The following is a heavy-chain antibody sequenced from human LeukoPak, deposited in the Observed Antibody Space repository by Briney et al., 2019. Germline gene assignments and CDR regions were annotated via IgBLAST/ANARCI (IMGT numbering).Heavy chain of an antibody. CDR3: ARDSTYYYDSGSSGPHYFDN. CDR1: GFTCSNYA. Sequence: PGKSLRLSCAAPGFTCSNYAMHWVRQAPGKGLEWVSLISSGGTYEYYADSVKGRFTISRDNSKNTLYLQLNSLRAEDTAVYYCARDSTYYYDSGSSGPHYFDNWGQGTLVTVSS. J-gene: IGHJ4*02. D-gene: IGHD3-10*01. V-gene: IGHV3-30*01. CDR2: ISSGGTYE.